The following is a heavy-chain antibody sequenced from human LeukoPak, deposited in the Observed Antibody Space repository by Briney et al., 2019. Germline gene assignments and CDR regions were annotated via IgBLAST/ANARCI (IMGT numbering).Heavy chain of an antibody. J-gene: IGHJ4*02. CDR2: ISSSSSYI. D-gene: IGHD5-24*01. CDR1: GFTFSSYS. CDR3: ARDFVRGVEMATSYYFDY. Sequence: PGGSLRLSCAASGFTFSSYSMNWVRQAPGKGLEWVSSISSSSSYIYYADSVKGRFTISRDNAKNSLYLQMNSLRAEDTAVYYCARDFVRGVEMATSYYFDYWGPGTLVTVSS. V-gene: IGHV3-21*01.